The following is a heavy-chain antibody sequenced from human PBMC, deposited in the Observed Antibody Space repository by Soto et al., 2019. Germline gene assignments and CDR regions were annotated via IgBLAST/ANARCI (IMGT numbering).Heavy chain of an antibody. D-gene: IGHD3-22*01. V-gene: IGHV4-31*03. CDR1: GGSISSGGYY. Sequence: SETLSLTCTVSGGSISSGGYYWSWIRQHPGKGLEWIGYIYYSGSTYYNPSLKSRVTISVDTSKNQFSLKLSSVTAADTAVYYCARGLSDYYDSSGYYYYYYYGMDVWGQGTTVTVSS. CDR3: ARGLSDYYDSSGYYYYYYYGMDV. CDR2: IYYSGST. J-gene: IGHJ6*02.